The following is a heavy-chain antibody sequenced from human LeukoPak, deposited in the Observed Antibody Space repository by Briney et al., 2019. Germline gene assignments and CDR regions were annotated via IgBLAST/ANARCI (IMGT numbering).Heavy chain of an antibody. CDR1: GLTVSSNY. V-gene: IGHV3-53*01. D-gene: IGHD1-26*01. Sequence: PGGSLRLSCAASGLTVSSNYMSWVRQAPGKGLEWVSVIYSGGSTYYADSVKGRFTISRDNSKNTLYLQMNSLRAEDTAVYYCARGRSGSAWDLFDYWGQGTLVTVSS. CDR2: IYSGGST. CDR3: ARGRSGSAWDLFDY. J-gene: IGHJ4*02.